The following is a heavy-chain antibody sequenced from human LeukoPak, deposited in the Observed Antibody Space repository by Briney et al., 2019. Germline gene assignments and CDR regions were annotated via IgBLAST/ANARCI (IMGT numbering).Heavy chain of an antibody. CDR1: GVSIRSYY. CDR2: IYYSGST. J-gene: IGHJ6*03. V-gene: IGHV4-59*01. Sequence: KPSETLSLTCTVSGVSIRSYYGSWVRQPPGKELEWIGYIYYSGSTNYNPSLKSRVTISVDTSKNQFSLKLSSVTAADTAVYYCAAGQRGTYSSPLYYYYYYMDVWGKGTTVTVSS. CDR3: AAGQRGTYSSPLYYYYYYMDV. D-gene: IGHD2-15*01.